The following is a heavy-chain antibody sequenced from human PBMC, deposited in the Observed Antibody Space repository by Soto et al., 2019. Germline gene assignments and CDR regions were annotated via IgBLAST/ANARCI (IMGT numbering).Heavy chain of an antibody. CDR1: GFDASVNY. CDR3: VRENYYYGMDV. V-gene: IGHV3-66*01. Sequence: PGGSLRLSCAASGFDASVNYMAWVRQAPGKGLEWFSTINAGGNTFYADSVKGRFTISRDDSTNTLSLQMNSLRVEDTAMFYCVRENYYYGMDVWGQGT. J-gene: IGHJ6*02. CDR2: INAGGNT.